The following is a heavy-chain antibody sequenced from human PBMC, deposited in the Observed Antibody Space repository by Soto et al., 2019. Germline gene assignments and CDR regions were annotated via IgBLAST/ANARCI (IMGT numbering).Heavy chain of an antibody. V-gene: IGHV4-4*02. Sequence: QVQLQASGPGLVKLSGTLSLTCGVSGDSFSSSNWWNWVRQPPGKGLEWIGDILHTGHTDYSPSLGNRVTISIDTSKKEFSLNLTSVTATDTAVYYCARSPRRVGGKWYLDYWGPGALVTVSS. CDR2: ILHTGHT. CDR1: GDSFSSSNW. CDR3: ARSPRRVGGKWYLDY. D-gene: IGHD2-15*01. J-gene: IGHJ4*02.